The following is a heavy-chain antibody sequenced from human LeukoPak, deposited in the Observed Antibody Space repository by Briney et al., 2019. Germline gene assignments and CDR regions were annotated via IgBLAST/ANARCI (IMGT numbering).Heavy chain of an antibody. CDR3: ARKDGGRDGMDV. J-gene: IGHJ6*02. CDR1: GYTFTDYY. CDR2: LNPNTLVT. V-gene: IGHV1-2*02. Sequence: GASVKVSCRASGYTFTDYYMHWVRQAPGQELEWMGWLNPNTLVTKYAQHFQGRVSMTWDTSISTGYMDLHSLTSDDTAVYYCARKDGGRDGMDVWGQGTTVTVSS. D-gene: IGHD4-23*01.